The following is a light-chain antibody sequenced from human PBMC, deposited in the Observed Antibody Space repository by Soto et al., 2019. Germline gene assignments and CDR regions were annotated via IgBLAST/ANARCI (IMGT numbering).Light chain of an antibody. V-gene: IGLV2-14*01. Sequence: QSALTQPASVSGSPGQSITISCTGTSSDVGGYNYVSWYQQHPGKAPKLMIYEVNKRPSEVSNRFSGSKSGNTASLTISGPQPEDEADYYCNSYTSRYTFVLGTGTKLTVL. CDR3: NSYTSRYTFV. J-gene: IGLJ1*01. CDR2: EVN. CDR1: SSDVGGYNY.